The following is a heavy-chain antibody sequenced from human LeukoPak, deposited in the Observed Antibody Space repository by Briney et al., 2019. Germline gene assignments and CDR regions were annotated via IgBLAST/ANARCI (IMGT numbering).Heavy chain of an antibody. CDR2: MNPGSGNT. V-gene: IGHV1-8*01. CDR1: GCTFTSYD. J-gene: IGHJ4*02. D-gene: IGHD3-22*01. CDR3: ARASRQVKGYDSAGYYYFGY. Sequence: ASVKVSCKASGCTFTSYDIIWVRQATGQGLEWMGWMNPGSGNTGLAQKFQGRVTMTSNTSTSTAYMELSSLRSEDTAVYFCARASRQVKGYDSAGYYYFGYWGQGAVFTVSS.